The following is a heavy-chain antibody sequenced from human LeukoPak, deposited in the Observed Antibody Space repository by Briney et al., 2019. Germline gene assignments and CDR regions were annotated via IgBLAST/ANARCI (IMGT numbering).Heavy chain of an antibody. D-gene: IGHD1-26*01. Sequence: ASVKVPCKASGYTFTTYDINWVRQATGQGLEWMGWMNPNSGNTGYAQKFQGRVTMTRNTSISTAYMELSSLRSEDTAVYYCARGLVGATAADFDYWGQGTLVTVSS. V-gene: IGHV1-8*01. CDR2: MNPNSGNT. CDR1: GYTFTTYD. J-gene: IGHJ4*02. CDR3: ARGLVGATAADFDY.